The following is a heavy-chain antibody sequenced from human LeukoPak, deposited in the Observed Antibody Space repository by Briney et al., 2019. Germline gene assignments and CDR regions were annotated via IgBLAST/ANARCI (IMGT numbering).Heavy chain of an antibody. D-gene: IGHD3-22*01. CDR1: GGTFSSYP. CDR2: IIPIFGTA. J-gene: IGHJ1*01. CDR3: ARDSDYYDSSGYYQRGEYFQH. Sequence: EASVKVSCKASGGTFSSYPISWVRQAPGQGLEWMGGIIPIFGTANYAQKFQGRVTITTDESTSTAYMELSSLRSEDTAVYYCARDSDYYDSSGYYQRGEYFQHWGQGTLVTVSS. V-gene: IGHV1-69*05.